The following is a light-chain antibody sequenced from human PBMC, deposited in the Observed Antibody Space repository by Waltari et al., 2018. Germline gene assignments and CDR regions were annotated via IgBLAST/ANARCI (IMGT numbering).Light chain of an antibody. CDR2: DVS. CDR3: SSYISSSTLEL. Sequence: QSALTQPASVSGSPGQSITIYCTGTSSDGGGYNYVSWYQQHPGKAPKLMIYDVSKRPSGVSNRFSGSKSGNTASLTISGLQAEDEADYYCSSYISSSTLELFGGGTSLTVL. CDR1: SSDGGGYNY. J-gene: IGLJ2*01. V-gene: IGLV2-14*03.